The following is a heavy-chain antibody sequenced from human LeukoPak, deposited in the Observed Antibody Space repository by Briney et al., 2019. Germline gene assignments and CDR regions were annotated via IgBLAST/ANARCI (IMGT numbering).Heavy chain of an antibody. J-gene: IGHJ4*03. CDR2: IYPNSGAT. Sequence: ASVKVSCKASGYTFTDYYMHWVRQAPGQGLEWMGWIYPNSGATKYAQKFQGRVTMTRDTSISTAYMELSRLTSDDTAVYYCGTLLSNGPFDYWGQGTLVTVSS. V-gene: IGHV1-2*02. CDR1: GYTFTDYY. CDR3: GTLLSNGPFDY.